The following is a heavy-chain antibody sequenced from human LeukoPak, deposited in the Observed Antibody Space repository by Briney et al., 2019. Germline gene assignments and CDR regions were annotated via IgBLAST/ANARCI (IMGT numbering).Heavy chain of an antibody. CDR3: ARELLGHGYNSGDFDY. Sequence: GGSLRLSCTASGFIFSNYDMSWVRQAPGKGLEWVANIKQDGNEKYYVDSVKGRFTISRDNAKNSLYLQMNSLRAEDTAVYYCARELLGHGYNSGDFDYWGQGTLVTVSS. V-gene: IGHV3-7*01. J-gene: IGHJ4*02. CDR1: GFIFSNYD. D-gene: IGHD5-24*01. CDR2: IKQDGNEK.